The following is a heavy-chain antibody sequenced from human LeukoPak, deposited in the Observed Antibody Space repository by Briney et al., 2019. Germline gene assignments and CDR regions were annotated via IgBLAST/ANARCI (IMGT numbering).Heavy chain of an antibody. CDR3: ARESGGNTPYYFDY. CDR2: ISYDDGSNK. V-gene: IGHV3-30*04. Sequence: PGGSLRLSCAASGFTFSSYEMHWVRQAPGKGLEWVAVISYDDGSNKYYADSVKGRFTISRDNSKNTLYLQMNSLRTEDTAMYYCARESGGNTPYYFDYWGQGTLVTVSS. J-gene: IGHJ4*02. D-gene: IGHD2-2*02. CDR1: GFTFSSYE.